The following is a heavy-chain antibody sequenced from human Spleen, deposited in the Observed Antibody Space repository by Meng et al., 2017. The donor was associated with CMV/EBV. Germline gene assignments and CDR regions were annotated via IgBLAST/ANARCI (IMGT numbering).Heavy chain of an antibody. CDR1: GGFVSSGSYY. D-gene: IGHD1-14*01. V-gene: IGHV4-61*01. Sequence: SETLSLTCTVSGGFVSSGSYYWSWIRQPPGKGLEWIGYIYYNGYTNYNLSLKSRVTISLDTSKNQFSLKLSSVTAADTAVYYCATEVLYYYYGMDVWGQGTTVTVSS. J-gene: IGHJ6*02. CDR3: ATEVLYYYYGMDV. CDR2: IYYNGYT.